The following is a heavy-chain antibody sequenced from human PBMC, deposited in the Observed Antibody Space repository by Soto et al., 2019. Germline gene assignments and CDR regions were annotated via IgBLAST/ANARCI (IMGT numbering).Heavy chain of an antibody. CDR2: IIPIFGTA. CDR3: ARVLVGATGDYYYYGMDV. J-gene: IGHJ6*02. CDR1: GGTFSSYA. V-gene: IGHV1-69*13. D-gene: IGHD1-26*01. Sequence: SVKVSCKASGGTFSSYAISWVRQAPGQGLEWMGGIIPIFGTANYAQKFQGRVTITADESTSTAYMELSSLRSEDTAVYYCARVLVGATGDYYYYGMDVWRQGTTVTVSS.